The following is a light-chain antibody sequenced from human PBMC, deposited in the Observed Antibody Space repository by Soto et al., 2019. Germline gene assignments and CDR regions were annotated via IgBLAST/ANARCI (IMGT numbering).Light chain of an antibody. Sequence: QSVLTQPASVSGSPGQSITITCNGSNTDVGHDEFVSWYQQHPGKAPKLIIYDVSRRPSGVSDRFSGSKSGNTASLTISGXXXXDEADYYCGSYTSDKTWVFGGGTKVTVL. J-gene: IGLJ3*02. CDR1: NTDVGHDEF. CDR2: DVS. V-gene: IGLV2-14*03. CDR3: GSYTSDKTWV.